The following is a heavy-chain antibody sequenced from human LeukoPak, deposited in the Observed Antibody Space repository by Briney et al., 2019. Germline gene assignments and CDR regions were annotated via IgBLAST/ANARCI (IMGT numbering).Heavy chain of an antibody. V-gene: IGHV4-59*01. Sequence: PETLSLTCAVYGGSFSGYYWSWIRQPPGKGLEWIGSIVNSGSTNYNPSLKSRVTISVDTSQNHFSLKLTSVTSADTAVYYCARGNGDLLDWGQGTLVTVSS. CDR3: ARGNGDLLD. CDR2: IVNSGST. CDR1: GGSFSGYY. D-gene: IGHD1-26*01. J-gene: IGHJ4*02.